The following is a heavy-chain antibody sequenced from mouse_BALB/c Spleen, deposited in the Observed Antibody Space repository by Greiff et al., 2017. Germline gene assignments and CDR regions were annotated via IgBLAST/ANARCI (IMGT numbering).Heavy chain of an antibody. V-gene: IGHV1-7*01. CDR2: INPSTGYT. J-gene: IGHJ3*01. CDR3: ARVYGSSPAWFAY. CDR1: GYTFTSYW. Sequence: QVQLQQSGAELAKPGASVKMSCKASGYTFTSYWMHWVKQRPGQGLEWIGYINPSTGYTEYNQKFKDKATLTADKSSSTAYMQLSSLTSEDSAVYYCARVYGSSPAWFAYWGQGTLVTVSA. D-gene: IGHD1-1*01.